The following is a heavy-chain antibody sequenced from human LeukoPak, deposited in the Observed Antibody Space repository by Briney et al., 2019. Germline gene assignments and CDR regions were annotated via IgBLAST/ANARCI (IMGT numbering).Heavy chain of an antibody. V-gene: IGHV4-39*07. CDR3: ARPLVGAAPTTGYYYYMDV. D-gene: IGHD2-8*02. J-gene: IGHJ6*03. Sequence: PSETLSLTCTVSGGSISSSSYYWSWIRQPPGKGLEWIGEINHSGSTNYNPSLKSRVTISVDTSKNQFSLKLSSVTAADTAVYYCARPLVGAAPTTGYYYYMDVWGKGTTVTVSS. CDR2: INHSGST. CDR1: GGSISSSSYY.